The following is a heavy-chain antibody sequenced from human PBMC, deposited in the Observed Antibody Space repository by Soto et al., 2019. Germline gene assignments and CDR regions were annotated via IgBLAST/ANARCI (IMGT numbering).Heavy chain of an antibody. Sequence: PRKGLEWVSAISGSGGSTYYADSVKGRFTISRDNSKNTLYLQMNSLRAEDSAVYYCAKSPSKSGTLHPCCQATPVTASS. J-gene: IGHJ5*02. CDR2: ISGSGGST. CDR3: AKSPSKSGTLHP. V-gene: IGHV3-23*01. D-gene: IGHD6-13*01.